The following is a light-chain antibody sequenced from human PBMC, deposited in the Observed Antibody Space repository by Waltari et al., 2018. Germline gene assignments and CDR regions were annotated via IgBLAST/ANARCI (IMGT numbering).Light chain of an antibody. J-gene: IGLJ2*01. CDR1: SSDVGGYNY. Sequence: QSALTQPASVSGSPGQSITISCTGTSSDVGGYNYVSWYQQHPGKAPKLMIYDVSNRPSGVSNRFSGSKSGYTASLTISGLQAEDEADYYGSSYTSSSTLVVFGGGTKLTVL. V-gene: IGLV2-14*03. CDR3: SSYTSSSTLVV. CDR2: DVS.